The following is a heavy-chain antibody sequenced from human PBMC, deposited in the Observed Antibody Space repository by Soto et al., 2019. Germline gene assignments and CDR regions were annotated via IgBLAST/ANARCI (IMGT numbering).Heavy chain of an antibody. D-gene: IGHD2-21*02. CDR1: GFTFGNYS. Sequence: KPVGSLRLSCAASGFTFGNYSMHWVRQAPGKGLEWVSSIGSRGDTYYADSVKGRLTISREYAKNSLSLQMNSLRAEDTAVYYCAREETAWPLAYGLDVWGQGTTVTVSS. V-gene: IGHV3-21*01. J-gene: IGHJ6*02. CDR2: IGSRGDT. CDR3: AREETAWPLAYGLDV.